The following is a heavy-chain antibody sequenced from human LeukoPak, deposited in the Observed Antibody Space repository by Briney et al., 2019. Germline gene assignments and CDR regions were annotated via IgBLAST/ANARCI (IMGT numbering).Heavy chain of an antibody. Sequence: GGSLRLSCAASGFTFSSYGMHWVRQAPGKGLEWVAVISYDGSNKYYADSVKGRFTISRDNSKNTLYLQMNSLRAEDTAVYYCAKDPTTVTRAYYYYYYGMDVWGQGTTVTVSS. J-gene: IGHJ6*02. CDR1: GFTFSSYG. D-gene: IGHD4-17*01. V-gene: IGHV3-30*18. CDR2: ISYDGSNK. CDR3: AKDPTTVTRAYYYYYYGMDV.